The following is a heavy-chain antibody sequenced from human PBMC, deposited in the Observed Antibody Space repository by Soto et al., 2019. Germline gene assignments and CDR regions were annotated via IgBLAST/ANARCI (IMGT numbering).Heavy chain of an antibody. V-gene: IGHV4-34*12. CDR2: IFHSGST. CDR1: GGSFSGYY. CDR3: ARQPTTGDTDLWFDP. D-gene: IGHD2-21*01. Sequence: SETLSLTCAVYGGSFSGYYWSWIRQPPGKGLEWIANIFHSGSTYYNPSLASRVTVSVDTSKNQFSLKLRSVTAADTAVYYCARQPTTGDTDLWFDPWGQGTLVTVSS. J-gene: IGHJ5*02.